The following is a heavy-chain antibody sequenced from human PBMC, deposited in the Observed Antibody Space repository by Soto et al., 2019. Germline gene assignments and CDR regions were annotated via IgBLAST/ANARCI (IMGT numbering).Heavy chain of an antibody. CDR2: ISGSDGKT. Sequence: GGSLRLSXAASGVSFGSYALSWVRQAPGEGLEWVSTISGSDGKTFYADSVKGRFSISRDTSQSTLYLQMNSLRADDTAMYYCARWSYLDYWGQGTRVTVSS. D-gene: IGHD3-3*01. V-gene: IGHV3-23*01. CDR3: ARWSYLDY. CDR1: GVSFGSYA. J-gene: IGHJ4*02.